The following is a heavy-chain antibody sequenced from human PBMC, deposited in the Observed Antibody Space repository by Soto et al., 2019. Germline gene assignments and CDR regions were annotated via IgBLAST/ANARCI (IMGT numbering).Heavy chain of an antibody. CDR3: ARGYSYGYEYYGMDV. CDR1: GGTFSSYS. V-gene: IGHV1-69*13. CDR2: IIPIFGTA. D-gene: IGHD5-18*01. Sequence: SVKVSCKASGGTFSSYSISWVRQAPGQGLEWMGGIIPIFGTANYAQKFQGRVTITADESTSTAYMELSSLRSEDTAVYYCARGYSYGYEYYGMDVWGQGTTVTVSS. J-gene: IGHJ6*02.